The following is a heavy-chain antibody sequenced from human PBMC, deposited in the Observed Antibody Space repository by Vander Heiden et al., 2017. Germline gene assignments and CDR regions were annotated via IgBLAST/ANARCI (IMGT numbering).Heavy chain of an antibody. Sequence: QVQLQQWGAGLSKPSETLSLTCAVYGGSFSGYYWSWIRQPPGKGLEWIGEINHSGSTNYNPSLKSRVTISVDTSKNQFSLKLSSVTAADTAVYYCARVGYCTNGVCYQDYWGQGTLVTVSS. CDR3: ARVGYCTNGVCYQDY. CDR1: GGSFSGYY. CDR2: INHSGST. V-gene: IGHV4-34*01. D-gene: IGHD2-8*01. J-gene: IGHJ4*02.